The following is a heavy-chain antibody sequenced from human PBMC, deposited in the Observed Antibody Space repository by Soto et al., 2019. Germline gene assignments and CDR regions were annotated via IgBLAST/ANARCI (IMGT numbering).Heavy chain of an antibody. Sequence: VQLVESGGGLVQPGGSLRLSCAASGFTFSHYWMTWVRQAPGKGLEWVANMKEDGSEKNYVDSGKGRFTISRDNAKNSLYLHMNSLRAEDTAMYYCARGGSESDYWGQGTRVTGSS. CDR3: ARGGSESDY. CDR1: GFTFSHYW. D-gene: IGHD3-16*01. V-gene: IGHV3-7*01. CDR2: MKEDGSEK. J-gene: IGHJ4*02.